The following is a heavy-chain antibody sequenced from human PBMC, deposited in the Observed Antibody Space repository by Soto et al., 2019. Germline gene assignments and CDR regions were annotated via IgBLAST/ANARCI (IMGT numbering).Heavy chain of an antibody. CDR2: IKSKTDGGTT. J-gene: IGHJ6*02. V-gene: IGHV3-15*07. Sequence: GGSLRLSCAASGFTFSNAWMNWVRQAPGKGLEWVGRIKSKTDGGTTDYAAPVKGRFTISRDDSKNTLYLQMNSLKTEDTAVYYCTTDQRDGVRGVIKGPFNWYYYYGMDVWGQGTTVTVSS. CDR1: GFTFSNAW. CDR3: TTDQRDGVRGVIKGPFNWYYYYGMDV. D-gene: IGHD3-10*01.